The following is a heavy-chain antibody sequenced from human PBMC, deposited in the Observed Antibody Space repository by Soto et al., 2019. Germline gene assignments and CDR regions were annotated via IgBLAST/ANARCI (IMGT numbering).Heavy chain of an antibody. Sequence: GGSLRLSCSASGFTFSSYAMHWVRQAPGKGLEYVSAISSNGGSTYYADSVKGRFTNSRDNSKNTLYLQMSSLRAEDTAVYYCVRPFYDYVWVIGGAFDYWGQGTLVTVSS. CDR1: GFTFSSYA. CDR2: ISSNGGST. V-gene: IGHV3-64D*08. J-gene: IGHJ4*02. D-gene: IGHD3-16*01. CDR3: VRPFYDYVWVIGGAFDY.